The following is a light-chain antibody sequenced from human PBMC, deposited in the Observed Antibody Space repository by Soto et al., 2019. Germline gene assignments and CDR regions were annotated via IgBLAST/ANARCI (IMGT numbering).Light chain of an antibody. CDR1: QGISTY. CDR3: LQDYNYPIT. Sequence: IQMTQSPSSLSASVGDRVTITCRASQGISTYLNWSQQKPGKAPKLLIYAASSLQSGVPSRFSGSGSETDFSLTISSLQPEDSATYYCLQDYNYPITFGGGTKVDIK. CDR2: AAS. J-gene: IGKJ4*01. V-gene: IGKV1-6*01.